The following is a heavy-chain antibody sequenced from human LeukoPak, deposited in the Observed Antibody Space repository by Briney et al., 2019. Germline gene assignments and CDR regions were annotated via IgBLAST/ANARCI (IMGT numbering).Heavy chain of an antibody. CDR3: ARGHCSSTSCKDYYFYGMDV. D-gene: IGHD2-2*01. J-gene: IGHJ6*02. CDR1: GGSISSYY. Sequence: PSETLPLTCTVSGGSISSYYWSWIRQPPGKGLEWIGYIYSSGSTNYNPPLKSRVTMSVDTSKNQFSLKLSSVTAADTAVYYCARGHCSSTSCKDYYFYGMDVWGQGTTVTVSS. V-gene: IGHV4-59*01. CDR2: IYSSGST.